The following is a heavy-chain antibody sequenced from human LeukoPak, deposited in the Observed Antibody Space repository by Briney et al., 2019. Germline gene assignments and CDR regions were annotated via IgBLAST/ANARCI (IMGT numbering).Heavy chain of an antibody. J-gene: IGHJ3*01. CDR1: GVSISSSSYY. CDR3: ARGGMVRGYINSLIAFDV. D-gene: IGHD3-10*01. Sequence: SETLSLTCNVSGVSISSSSYYWGRIPQPQGKGREWIGSIYSSGSTYYNSSIHSRVTISIDTSKNQFSLKLNSVTPEDTALYYCARGGMVRGYINSLIAFDVWGQGIMVTVSS. CDR2: IYSSGST. V-gene: IGHV4-39*01.